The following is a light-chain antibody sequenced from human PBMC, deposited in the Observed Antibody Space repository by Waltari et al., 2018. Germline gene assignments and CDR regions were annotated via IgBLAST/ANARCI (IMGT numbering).Light chain of an antibody. CDR1: TGAVTSASY. V-gene: IGLV7-43*01. CDR3: LLYNGGGWV. Sequence: QTVVTQAPSLTVSPAGTVTLTCASSTGAVTSASYPTGFQQKPGQAPRALIYPAINKHSWTPARFSGSLLGGKAALTLSGVQPEDEAEYYCLLYNGGGWVFGGGTQLTVL. CDR2: PAI. J-gene: IGLJ3*02.